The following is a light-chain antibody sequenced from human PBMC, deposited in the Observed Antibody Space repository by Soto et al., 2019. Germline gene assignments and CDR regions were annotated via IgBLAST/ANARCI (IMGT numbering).Light chain of an antibody. Sequence: SYELTQPPSVSVSPGQTASITCSGDKLGDKYAHWYQQKPGQSPVLVIYQDTKRPSGIPERFSGSNSGNTATLTISGTQAMDEADYYCQAWDSSTPYVFGTGTQLTVL. V-gene: IGLV3-1*01. CDR2: QDT. CDR1: KLGDKY. CDR3: QAWDSSTPYV. J-gene: IGLJ1*01.